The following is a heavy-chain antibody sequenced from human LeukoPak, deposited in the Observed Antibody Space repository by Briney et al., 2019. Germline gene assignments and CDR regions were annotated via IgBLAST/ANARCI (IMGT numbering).Heavy chain of an antibody. CDR1: GYSITSSSW. J-gene: IGHJ5*02. V-gene: IGHV4-28*01. CDR2: IYHSGTT. CDR3: ARSHPGNCSGGNCYPRGFDP. D-gene: IGHD2-15*01. Sequence: PSDALSLTCAGSGYSITSSSWWGWIRQPPGKGLEWVGYIYHSGTTYYNPSLQSRVTMSVDTSKNQFSLKLSSVTAADTAVYYCARSHPGNCSGGNCYPRGFDPWGQGTLVTVSS.